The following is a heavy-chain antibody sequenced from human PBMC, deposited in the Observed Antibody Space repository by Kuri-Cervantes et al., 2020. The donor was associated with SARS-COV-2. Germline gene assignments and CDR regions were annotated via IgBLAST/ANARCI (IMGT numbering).Heavy chain of an antibody. D-gene: IGHD3-16*01. CDR3: ASLLSGGGAHLYYFYMDA. Sequence: GESLKISRAASGFPFSAFSMDWVRQAPGKGLEWVSSISGSSSYIYYVDSVKGRFTISRDNAKNSLYLQMNSLRAEDTAVYYCASLLSGGGAHLYYFYMDAWGKGTSVTVSS. J-gene: IGHJ6*03. V-gene: IGHV3-21*01. CDR1: GFPFSAFS. CDR2: ISGSSSYI.